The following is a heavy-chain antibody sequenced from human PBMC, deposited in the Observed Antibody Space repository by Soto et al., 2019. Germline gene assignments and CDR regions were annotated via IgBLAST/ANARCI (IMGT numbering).Heavy chain of an antibody. CDR1: GFTFSSYW. Sequence: GGSLRLSCAASGFTFSSYWMHWVRQAPGKGLVWVSRINSDGSSTSYADSVKGRFTISRDNAKNTLYLQMNSLRAEDTAVYYCAGGFIYGESLDYWGEGTLVTVS. CDR2: INSDGSST. J-gene: IGHJ4*02. V-gene: IGHV3-74*01. CDR3: AGGFIYGESLDY. D-gene: IGHD4-17*01.